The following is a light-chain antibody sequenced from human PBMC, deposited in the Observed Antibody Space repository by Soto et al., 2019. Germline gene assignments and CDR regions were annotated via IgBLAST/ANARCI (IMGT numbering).Light chain of an antibody. Sequence: QSVLTQPPSVSGAPGQRVTIPCTGSSSNIGSFYDVHWYQQLPGTVPKLLIYGDNNRPSGVPDRFSGSKSGTSASLAITGLQAEDEADYCQSYDNSLRHVVFGGGTKLTVL. CDR1: SSNIGSFYD. CDR2: GDN. V-gene: IGLV1-40*01. J-gene: IGLJ2*01. CDR3: QSYDNSLRHVV.